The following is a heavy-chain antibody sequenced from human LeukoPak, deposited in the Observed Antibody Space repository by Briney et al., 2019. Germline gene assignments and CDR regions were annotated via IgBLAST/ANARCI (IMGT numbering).Heavy chain of an antibody. J-gene: IGHJ4*02. CDR3: AKDKIGSGWPYYFDY. Sequence: GGSLRLSCTASGFTVSSVYMNWVRQAPGKGLEWVSVLYSGGSTYYADSVKGRFTISRDNSKNTLYLQMNSLRAEDTAVYCCAKDKIGSGWPYYFDYWGQGTLVTVSS. V-gene: IGHV3-53*01. CDR1: GFTVSSVY. CDR2: LYSGGST. D-gene: IGHD6-19*01.